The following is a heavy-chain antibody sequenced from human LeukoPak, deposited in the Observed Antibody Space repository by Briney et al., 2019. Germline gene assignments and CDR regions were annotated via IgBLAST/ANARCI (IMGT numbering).Heavy chain of an antibody. V-gene: IGHV1-18*01. CDR1: GCTFTSYG. CDR2: ISAYNGNT. CDR3: ATMLRGSGTYYNFVS. D-gene: IGHD3-10*01. Sequence: GASVKVSCKASGCTFTSYGISWVRQAPGQGLEWMGWISAYNGNTNYAQKLQGRLSMTTDTSTSTAYMELRSLRSDDTAMYYCATMLRGSGTYYNFVSWGQGTLVTVSS. J-gene: IGHJ4*02.